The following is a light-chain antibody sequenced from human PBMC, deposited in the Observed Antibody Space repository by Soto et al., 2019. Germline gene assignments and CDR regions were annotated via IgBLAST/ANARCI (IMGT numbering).Light chain of an antibody. CDR2: DAS. J-gene: IGKJ1*01. Sequence: IQLTQSPSTLSASVGDRVTITCRASKRISGWLAWYQQQQPKAPPILVYDASNSGSGVPPSFSGTRSGTAFSPPITNVLPADFVTSYCHQYDRNSPWAFGQGTKVDIK. CDR3: HQYDRNSPWA. V-gene: IGKV1-5*01. CDR1: KRISGW.